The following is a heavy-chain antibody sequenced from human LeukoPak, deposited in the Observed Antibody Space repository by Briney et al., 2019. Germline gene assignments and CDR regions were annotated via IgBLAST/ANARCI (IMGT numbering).Heavy chain of an antibody. CDR2: INHSGST. D-gene: IGHD1-26*01. CDR3: ARVRLSVWDIDY. V-gene: IGHV4-34*01. Sequence: SETLSLTCAVYGGSFSGYYWSWIRRPPGKGLEWIGEINHSGSTNYNPSLKSRVTISVDTSKNQFSLKLSSVTAADTAVYYCARVRLSVWDIDYWGQGTLVTVSS. J-gene: IGHJ4*02. CDR1: GGSFSGYY.